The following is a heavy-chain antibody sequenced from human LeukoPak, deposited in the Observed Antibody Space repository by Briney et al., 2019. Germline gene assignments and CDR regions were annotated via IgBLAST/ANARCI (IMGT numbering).Heavy chain of an antibody. CDR3: ARSAGGNYFDY. V-gene: IGHV3-21*01. CDR2: ISSGTNYI. Sequence: GGSLRLSCAASGFTFSSYAMSWVRQAPGKGLEWVSSISSGTNYIFEADSVKGRLTVTKDTALNSLSLQMNSLRADDTAVYYCARSAGGNYFDYWDQGTLVTVSS. J-gene: IGHJ4*02. D-gene: IGHD2-8*02. CDR1: GFTFSSYA.